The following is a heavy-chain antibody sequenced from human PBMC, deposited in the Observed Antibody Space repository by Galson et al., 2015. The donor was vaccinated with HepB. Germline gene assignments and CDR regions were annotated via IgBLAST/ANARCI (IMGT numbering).Heavy chain of an antibody. V-gene: IGHV3-53*01. CDR3: ARQQTTIAGRFAFYGMDV. J-gene: IGHJ6*02. D-gene: IGHD3-22*01. CDR1: GFTVSSNY. Sequence: SLRLSCAASGFTVSSNYMSWVRQAPGKGLEWVSVIYSGGSTYYADSVKGRFTISRDNSKNTLYLQMSSLRAEDTAVYYCARQQTTIAGRFAFYGMDVWGQGTTVTVSS. CDR2: IYSGGST.